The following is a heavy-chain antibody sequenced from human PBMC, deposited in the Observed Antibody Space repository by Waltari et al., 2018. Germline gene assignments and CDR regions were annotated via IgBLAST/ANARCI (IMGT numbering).Heavy chain of an antibody. D-gene: IGHD3-22*01. CDR1: GYTFTSYD. CDR2: MNPNSGNT. Sequence: QVQLVQSGAEVKKPGASVKVSCKASGYTFTSYDINWVRQATGQGLEWMGWMNPNSGNTGYAQKFQGRVTMTRNTSISTAYMELSSLRSEDTAVYYCARVHYDSSGYSRGTIDYWGQGTLVTVSS. V-gene: IGHV1-8*01. J-gene: IGHJ4*02. CDR3: ARVHYDSSGYSRGTIDY.